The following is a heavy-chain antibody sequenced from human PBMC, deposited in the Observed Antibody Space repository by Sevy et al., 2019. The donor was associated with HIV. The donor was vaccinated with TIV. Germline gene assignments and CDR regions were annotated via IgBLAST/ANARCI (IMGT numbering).Heavy chain of an antibody. Sequence: ASVKVSCKASGYTITRYYIHWVRQAPGQGLEWMGIINPGDGGTTYAQKFQGRVLMTRDTSTSTVYMELSSLRFDDTAVYYYASYTTGSRGDYWGQGTLVTVSS. D-gene: IGHD3-16*01. CDR2: INPGDGGT. CDR3: ASYTTGSRGDY. CDR1: GYTITRYY. V-gene: IGHV1-46*01. J-gene: IGHJ4*02.